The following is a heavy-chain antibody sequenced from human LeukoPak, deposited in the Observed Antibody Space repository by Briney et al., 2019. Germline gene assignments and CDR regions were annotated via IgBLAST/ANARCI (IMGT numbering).Heavy chain of an antibody. J-gene: IGHJ4*02. V-gene: IGHV1-69*13. D-gene: IGHD3-9*01. CDR3: ARDQGLTGYFDY. CDR1: GGTFSSYA. Sequence: ASVKVSCKASGGTFSSYAISWVRQAPGQGLEWMGGIIPIFGTANYAQKFQGRVTITADESTSTAYMELSGLRSEDTAVYYCARDQGLTGYFDYWGQGTLVAVSS. CDR2: IIPIFGTA.